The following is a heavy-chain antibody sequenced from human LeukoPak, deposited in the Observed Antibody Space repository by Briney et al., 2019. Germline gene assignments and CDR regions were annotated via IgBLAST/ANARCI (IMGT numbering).Heavy chain of an antibody. CDR1: EFTFNDYY. Sequence: GGSLRLSCGASEFTFNDYYMSWVRQPPGKGLEWLSYIGPSGTATYYADSVKGRFTISRDNAKNSLYLQMNSLGAEDTAVYYCARDVYYGSGSPRLDYWGQGTLVTVSS. J-gene: IGHJ4*02. CDR3: ARDVYYGSGSPRLDY. CDR2: IGPSGTAT. D-gene: IGHD3-10*01. V-gene: IGHV3-11*04.